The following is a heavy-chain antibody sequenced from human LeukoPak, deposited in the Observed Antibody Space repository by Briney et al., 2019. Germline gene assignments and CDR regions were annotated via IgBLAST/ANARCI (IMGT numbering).Heavy chain of an antibody. D-gene: IGHD6-19*01. J-gene: IGHJ4*02. V-gene: IGHV3-23*01. CDR3: ARETYIAVAGTGDY. Sequence: PGGSLRLSCAASGFTFSSYAMSWVRQAPGKGLEWVSAISGSGGSTYYADSVKGRFTISRDNSKNTLYLQMNSLRAEDTAVYYCARETYIAVAGTGDYLGQGTLVTVSS. CDR1: GFTFSSYA. CDR2: ISGSGGST.